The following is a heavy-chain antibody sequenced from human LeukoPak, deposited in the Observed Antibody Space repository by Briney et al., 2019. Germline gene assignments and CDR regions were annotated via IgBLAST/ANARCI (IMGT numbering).Heavy chain of an antibody. CDR2: ISSSSSYI. D-gene: IGHD3-10*02. CDR3: ARVYGAGAFDY. Sequence: GGSLRLSCAASGFTFSSYSMNWVRQAPGKGLEWVSSISSSSSYICYADSVKGRFTISRDNAKNSLYLQMNSLRAEDTAVYYCARVYGAGAFDYWGQGTLVTVSS. J-gene: IGHJ4*02. CDR1: GFTFSSYS. V-gene: IGHV3-21*01.